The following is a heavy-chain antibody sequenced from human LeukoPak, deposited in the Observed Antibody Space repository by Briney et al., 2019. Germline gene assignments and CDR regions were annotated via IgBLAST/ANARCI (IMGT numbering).Heavy chain of an antibody. CDR2: MNPNSGNT. J-gene: IGHJ3*02. Sequence: ASVKVSCKASGYTFTSYDINWVRQATGQRLEWMGWMNPNSGNTGYAQKFQGRATMTRNTSISTAYMELSSLRSEDTAVYYCAKPARGDYVGRRAFDIWGQGTMVTVSS. V-gene: IGHV1-8*01. D-gene: IGHD4-17*01. CDR1: GYTFTSYD. CDR3: AKPARGDYVGRRAFDI.